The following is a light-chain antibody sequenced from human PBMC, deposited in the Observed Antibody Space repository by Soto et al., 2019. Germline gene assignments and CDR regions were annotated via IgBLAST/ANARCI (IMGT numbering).Light chain of an antibody. J-gene: IGLJ1*01. CDR1: SSDVGSYRL. CDR3: CSYAGSSSYV. CDR2: EGT. V-gene: IGLV2-23*01. Sequence: QSALTQPASVSGSPGQSITISCTGTSSDVGSYRLVSWYQHHPGKVPKLIIYEGTKRPSGVSNRFSGSKSGNTASLTSSGLQAKAEADYYCCSYAGSSSYVFGTGTKLTVL.